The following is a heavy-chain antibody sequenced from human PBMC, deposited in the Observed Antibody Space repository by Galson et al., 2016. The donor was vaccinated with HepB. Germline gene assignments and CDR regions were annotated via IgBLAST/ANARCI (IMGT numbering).Heavy chain of an antibody. D-gene: IGHD6-6*01. V-gene: IGHV3-13*01. CDR2: IGTAGDT. Sequence: SLRLSCAASGFTFSSYDMHWVRQATGKGLEWVSTIGTAGDTYYPGSVKGRFTLSSENAKNPLYLQMNSRRAGDTAVYYCVRGAASPGDWYFDLWGRGTLVTVSS. J-gene: IGHJ2*01. CDR1: GFTFSSYD. CDR3: VRGAASPGDWYFDL.